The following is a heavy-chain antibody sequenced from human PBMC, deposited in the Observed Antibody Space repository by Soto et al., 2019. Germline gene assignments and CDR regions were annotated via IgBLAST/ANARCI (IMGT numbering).Heavy chain of an antibody. J-gene: IGHJ3*02. V-gene: IGHV4-4*07. CDR3: ARAPLRTTIPKDAFDI. Sequence: LSLTCNVSGGSFSNSYWSWIRQPAGKGLEWIGRIYTSGSTTSNPSLKSRVSMSVDTSKSQFSLRLSSVTAADTAVYYCARAPLRTTIPKDAFDIWGQGTVVTVSS. CDR1: GGSFSNSY. CDR2: IYTSGST. D-gene: IGHD5-12*01.